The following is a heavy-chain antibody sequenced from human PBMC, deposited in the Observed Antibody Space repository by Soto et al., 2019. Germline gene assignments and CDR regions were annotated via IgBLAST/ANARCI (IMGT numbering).Heavy chain of an antibody. Sequence: GESLKISCKGSGYSFTSYWIGWVLQMPGKGLEWMGIIYPGDSDTRYSPSFQGQVTISADKSISTAYLQWSSLKASDTAMYYCARASAYSSGWGYFDYWGQGTLVTVSS. CDR2: IYPGDSDT. J-gene: IGHJ4*02. V-gene: IGHV5-51*01. CDR1: GYSFTSYW. D-gene: IGHD6-19*01. CDR3: ARASAYSSGWGYFDY.